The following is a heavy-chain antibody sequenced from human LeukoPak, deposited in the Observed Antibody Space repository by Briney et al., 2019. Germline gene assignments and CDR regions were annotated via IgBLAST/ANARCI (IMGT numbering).Heavy chain of an antibody. CDR1: GXSFSSYS. D-gene: IGHD3-22*01. CDR3: ARDSGYGFDI. J-gene: IGHJ3*02. V-gene: IGHV3-48*02. Sequence: GGSLRLSCAASGXSFSSYSMNWVRQAPGKGLEWVSYIRTSSHIYYAASVKGRFTISRDNAKNSLYLQMNSLRDEDTAVYYCARDSGYGFDIWGQGTKVTVSS. CDR2: IRTSSHI.